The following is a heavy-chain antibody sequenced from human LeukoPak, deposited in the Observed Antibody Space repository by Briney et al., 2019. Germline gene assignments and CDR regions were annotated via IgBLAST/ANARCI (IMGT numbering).Heavy chain of an antibody. CDR3: VKYYDSSGSYYFDY. Sequence: GGSLRLSCAASGFTFSSYAMSWVRQAPGKGLEWVSTISGSGASTYYADSVKGRFTISRDNSKNTLYLQMNSLRAEGTAVYYCVKYYDSSGSYYFDYWGQGTLVTVSS. CDR1: GFTFSSYA. J-gene: IGHJ4*02. V-gene: IGHV3-23*01. D-gene: IGHD3-22*01. CDR2: ISGSGAST.